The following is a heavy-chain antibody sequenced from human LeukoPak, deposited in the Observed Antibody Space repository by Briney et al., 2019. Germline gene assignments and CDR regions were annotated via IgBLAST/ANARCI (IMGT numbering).Heavy chain of an antibody. Sequence: GGSLRLSCAASGFTFSSYGMHWVRQAPGKGLEWVAVISYDGSNKYYADSVKGRFTISRDNSKNTLYLQMNSLRAEDTAVYYCAKDLRGNYAGSSWYYFDYWGQGTLVTVSS. J-gene: IGHJ4*02. CDR3: AKDLRGNYAGSSWYYFDY. CDR1: GFTFSSYG. CDR2: ISYDGSNK. D-gene: IGHD6-13*01. V-gene: IGHV3-30*18.